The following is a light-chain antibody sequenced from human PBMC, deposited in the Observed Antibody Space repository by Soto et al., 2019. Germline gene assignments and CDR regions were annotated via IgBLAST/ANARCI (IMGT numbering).Light chain of an antibody. Sequence: QSVLTQPPSASVTPGQRGTISCSGSSANVGSTTVNWYQQLPGTAPKLLIYSNHQRPSGGPDRFSGSKCGTSASLHLRGHQSEDEAGYYCAAWDDCLDGLFGGGTKGTVL. CDR1: SANVGSTT. CDR3: AAWDDCLDGL. CDR2: SNH. J-gene: IGLJ2*01. V-gene: IGLV1-44*01.